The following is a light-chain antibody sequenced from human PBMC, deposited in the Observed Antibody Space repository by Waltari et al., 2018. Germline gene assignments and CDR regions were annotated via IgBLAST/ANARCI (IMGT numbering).Light chain of an antibody. Sequence: QSVLTHPPSGSETPGQRVTISCSGGSSDLGSNLLSWYQHLPGTAPRLLLSRNDQRPSGVPDRFSGSKSGTSASLAISGLRPEDEADYYCAAWDGSLSGWVFGGGTKVTVL. CDR2: RND. J-gene: IGLJ3*02. CDR3: AAWDGSLSGWV. V-gene: IGLV1-47*01. CDR1: SSDLGSNL.